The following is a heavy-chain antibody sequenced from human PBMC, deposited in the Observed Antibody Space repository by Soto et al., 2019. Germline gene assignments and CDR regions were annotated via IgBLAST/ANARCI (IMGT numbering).Heavy chain of an antibody. J-gene: IGHJ4*02. Sequence: GGSLRLSCAASGFTFSSYGMHWVRQAPGKGLEWVANIWYDGSNKYYVDSVKGRFTISRDNSQNTVYLQMNSLRAEDTAVYYCARYSSGLDYWGQGTLVTVSS. CDR3: ARYSSGLDY. CDR1: GFTFSSYG. CDR2: IWYDGSNK. D-gene: IGHD6-19*01. V-gene: IGHV3-33*01.